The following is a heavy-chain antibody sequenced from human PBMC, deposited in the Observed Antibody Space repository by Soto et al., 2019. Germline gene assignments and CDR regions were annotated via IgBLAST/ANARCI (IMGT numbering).Heavy chain of an antibody. CDR2: IDPSDSYT. Sequence: PGESLKISCKGSGYSFTSYWISWVCQMPGKGLEWMGRIDPSDSYTNYSPSFQGHVTISADKSISTAYLQWSSLKASDTAMYYCARYCSGGSCDYYYYGMDVWGQGTTVTVSS. CDR3: ARYCSGGSCDYYYYGMDV. CDR1: GYSFTSYW. J-gene: IGHJ6*02. D-gene: IGHD2-15*01. V-gene: IGHV5-10-1*01.